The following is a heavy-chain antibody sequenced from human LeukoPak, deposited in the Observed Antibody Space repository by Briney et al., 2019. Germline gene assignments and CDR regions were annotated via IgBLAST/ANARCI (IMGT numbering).Heavy chain of an antibody. CDR2: ISWNSGSI. CDR1: GFTFDDYA. CDR3: AKGYYGSGTPYYGMDV. D-gene: IGHD3-10*01. V-gene: IGHV3-9*01. J-gene: IGHJ6*02. Sequence: PGRSLRLSCAASGFTFDDYAMHWVRQAPGKGLEWVSGISWNSGSIGYADSAKGRFTISRDNAKNSLYLQMNSLRAEDTALYYCAKGYYGSGTPYYGMDVWGQGTTVAVSS.